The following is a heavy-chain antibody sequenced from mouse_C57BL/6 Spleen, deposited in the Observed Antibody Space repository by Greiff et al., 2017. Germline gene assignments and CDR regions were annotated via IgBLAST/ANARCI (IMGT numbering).Heavy chain of an antibody. V-gene: IGHV1-82*01. CDR2: IYPGDGDT. CDR1: GYAFSGSW. CDR3: AGDGNHSY. Sequence: VQLQQSGPELVKPGASVKISCKASGYAFSGSWMNWVKPRPGKGLEWIGQIYPGDGDTNYNGKFKGKATLTADKSSSTTYMQLSSLTSEDSAVYFCAGDGNHSYWGQGPLVTVSA. J-gene: IGHJ3*01. D-gene: IGHD2-1*01.